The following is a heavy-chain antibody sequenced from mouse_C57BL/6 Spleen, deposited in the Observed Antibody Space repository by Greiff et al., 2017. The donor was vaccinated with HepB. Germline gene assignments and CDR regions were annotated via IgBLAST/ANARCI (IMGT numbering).Heavy chain of an antibody. CDR1: GYTFTSYW. J-gene: IGHJ3*01. Sequence: QVQLQQPGAELVKPGASVKMSCKASGYTFTSYWITWVKQRPGQGLEWIGDIYPGSGSTNYNEKFKSKATLTVDTSSSTAYMQLSSLTSEDSAVYYCASIPANWDVNWFAYWGQGTLVTVSA. V-gene: IGHV1-55*01. CDR2: IYPGSGST. CDR3: ASIPANWDVNWFAY. D-gene: IGHD4-1*01.